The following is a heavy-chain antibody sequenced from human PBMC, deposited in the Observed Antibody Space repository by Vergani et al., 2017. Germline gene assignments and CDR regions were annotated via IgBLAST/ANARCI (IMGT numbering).Heavy chain of an antibody. Sequence: QVQLQQWGAGLLKPSETLSLTCAGYGGSFSGYYWSWSRQSPGKGLEWIGEVNHSGRTDYNPSLKSRVTISGDTSKNQLSLRLTSVTAADTDVYYCARGLRPRRSGWTSAPFDYWAQGPLVTVSS. J-gene: IGHJ4*02. CDR1: GGSFSGYY. V-gene: IGHV4-34*01. CDR2: VNHSGRT. D-gene: IGHD6-19*01. CDR3: ARGLRPRRSGWTSAPFDY.